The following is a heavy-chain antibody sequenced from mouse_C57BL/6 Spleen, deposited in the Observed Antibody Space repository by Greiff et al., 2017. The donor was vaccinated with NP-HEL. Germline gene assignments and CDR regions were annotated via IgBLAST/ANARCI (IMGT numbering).Heavy chain of an antibody. J-gene: IGHJ4*01. CDR3: TTDYGSSYGAMDY. D-gene: IGHD1-1*01. V-gene: IGHV14-4*01. Sequence: VQLQQSGAELVRPGASVLLSSTASVSNIKDDSMHWVKQRPEQGLSWIGWIDPENGDTVSASKFLGKATITADTSSNTAYLQLSSLRSEDTAVYYCTTDYGSSYGAMDYWGQGTSVTVSA. CDR2: IDPENGDT. CDR1: VSNIKDDS.